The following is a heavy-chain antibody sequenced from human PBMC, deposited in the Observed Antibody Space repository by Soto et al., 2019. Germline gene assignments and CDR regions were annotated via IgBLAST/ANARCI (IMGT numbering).Heavy chain of an antibody. Sequence: EVQLVESGGDLVQPGGSLRLSCVASGFTFSIYSMNWVRQAPGKGLEWVSHIDSRNSYIHYADSVKGRFTISRDNAKNSLYLQMNSLGDEDTAVYYCARDIHFDGTSYYHAFDYWGQGTLVTVSS. CDR2: IDSRNSYI. CDR1: GFTFSIYS. J-gene: IGHJ4*02. D-gene: IGHD3-10*01. V-gene: IGHV3-48*02. CDR3: ARDIHFDGTSYYHAFDY.